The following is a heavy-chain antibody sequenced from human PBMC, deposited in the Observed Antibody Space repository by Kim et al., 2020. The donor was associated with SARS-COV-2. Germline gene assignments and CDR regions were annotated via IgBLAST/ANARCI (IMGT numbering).Heavy chain of an antibody. J-gene: IGHJ5*02. V-gene: IGHV4-59*08. Sequence: SETLSLTCVVSGGSMKDTYWSWIRQPPGKGLQWIGYVSDTGITNSNLHLKSRVTLSVDTSKNQFSLKIRSVTAADTAVYYCVRHGGRFVWNNWFDPWGQGTLVTVSS. CDR2: VSDTGIT. D-gene: IGHD2-15*01. CDR1: GGSMKDTY. CDR3: VRHGGRFVWNNWFDP.